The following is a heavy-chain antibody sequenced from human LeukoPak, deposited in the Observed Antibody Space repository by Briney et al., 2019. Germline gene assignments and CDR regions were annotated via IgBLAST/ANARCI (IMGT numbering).Heavy chain of an antibody. J-gene: IGHJ5*02. D-gene: IGHD3-22*01. CDR1: GGSISSYY. CDR3: ARLYDSSGYSWFDP. V-gene: IGHV4-59*08. CDR2: IYYSGSA. Sequence: SETLSLTCTVSGGSISSYYWSWIRQPPGKGLEWIGYIYYSGSANYNPSLKSRVTISVDTSKSHFSLKLSSVTAADTAVYYCARLYDSSGYSWFDPWGPGTLVTVSS.